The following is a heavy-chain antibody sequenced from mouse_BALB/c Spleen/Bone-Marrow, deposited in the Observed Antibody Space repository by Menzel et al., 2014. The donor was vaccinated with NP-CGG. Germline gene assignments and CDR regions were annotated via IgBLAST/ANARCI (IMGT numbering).Heavy chain of an antibody. CDR1: GYAFSSYW. D-gene: IGHD2-1*01. CDR3: AFGNYDFDY. Sequence: VQLQQSGAELVRPGSSVKISCKASGYAFSSYWMNRVKRRPGQGLEWIGQIYPGDGDTNYSGKFKGKATLTADESSSTAYMQLSSLTSEDSAVYFCAFGNYDFDYWGQGTTLTISS. CDR2: IYPGDGDT. J-gene: IGHJ2*01. V-gene: IGHV1-80*01.